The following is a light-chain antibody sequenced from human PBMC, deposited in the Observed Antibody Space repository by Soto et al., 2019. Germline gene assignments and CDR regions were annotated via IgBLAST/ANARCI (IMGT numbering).Light chain of an antibody. CDR3: QPYGSSGT. J-gene: IGKJ1*01. CDR2: GAC. Sequence: TQSPYSLSSSVGDRVTLSCRASQSIRRNYISCYQKRPGRAPRLIIYGACSRGRGIPDRFSGSGSGKVFSITISRLEPEDVAVYYCQPYGSSGTFGQGTKVDI. V-gene: IGKV3-20*01. CDR1: QSIRRNY.